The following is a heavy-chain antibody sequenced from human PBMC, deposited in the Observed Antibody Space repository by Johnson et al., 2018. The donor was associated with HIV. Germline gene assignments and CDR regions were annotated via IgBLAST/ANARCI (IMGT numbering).Heavy chain of an antibody. CDR3: ARDPRGEAMALDAFDI. J-gene: IGHJ3*02. Sequence: MLLVESGGGLVEPGRSLRLSCAASGFTVSSNYMNWVRQAPGKGLEWVSVIYSGGNTYYADSVKGRFTISRDNSKNTLYLQMNSLRVEDTALYYCARDPRGEAMALDAFDIWGQGTMVTVSS. V-gene: IGHV3-66*01. CDR2: IYSGGNT. CDR1: GFTVSSNY. D-gene: IGHD5-18*01.